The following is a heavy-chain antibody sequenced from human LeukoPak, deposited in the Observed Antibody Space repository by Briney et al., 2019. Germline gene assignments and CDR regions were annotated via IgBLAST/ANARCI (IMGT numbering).Heavy chain of an antibody. D-gene: IGHD2/OR15-2a*01. CDR3: ATTDVGP. Sequence: ASVKVSFTASGGTFTIYAISWVRHAPGQGLGGMGRIIPILGIANYAQKFQGRVTITAAKSTSTAYMEFSSLRSEDTAVYYCATTDVGPWGQGTLVTVSP. CDR1: GGTFTIYA. V-gene: IGHV1-69*04. J-gene: IGHJ4*02. CDR2: IIPILGIA.